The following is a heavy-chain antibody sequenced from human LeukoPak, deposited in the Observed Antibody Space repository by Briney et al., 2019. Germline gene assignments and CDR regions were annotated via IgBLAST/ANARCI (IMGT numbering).Heavy chain of an antibody. V-gene: IGHV4-30-4*08. Sequence: SQTLSLTCTVSGGSISSGDYYWSWIRQPPGKGLEWIGYIYYSGSTYYNPSLKSRVTISVDTSKNQFSLKLSSVTAADTAVYYCARDGGYCSSTSCFRRPFDPWGQGTLVTVSS. CDR3: ARDGGYCSSTSCFRRPFDP. CDR2: IYYSGST. CDR1: GGSISSGDYY. D-gene: IGHD2-2*01. J-gene: IGHJ5*02.